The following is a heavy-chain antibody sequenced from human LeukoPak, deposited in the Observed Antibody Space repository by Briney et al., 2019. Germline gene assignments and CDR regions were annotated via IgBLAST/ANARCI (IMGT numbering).Heavy chain of an antibody. Sequence: GESLRLSCAASGFIFSIYVMSWVRQAPGKGLEWVSVIGTSGVTTYYADSVKGRLTISRDNSKNTLYLQMNSLRAEDTAVYYCASLRSGTATYFDYWGQGTLVTVSS. CDR3: ASLRSGTATYFDY. D-gene: IGHD3-10*01. CDR2: IGTSGVTT. CDR1: GFIFSIYV. J-gene: IGHJ4*02. V-gene: IGHV3-23*01.